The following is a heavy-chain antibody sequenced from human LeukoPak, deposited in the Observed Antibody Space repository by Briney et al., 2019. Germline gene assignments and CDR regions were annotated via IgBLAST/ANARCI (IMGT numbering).Heavy chain of an antibody. D-gene: IGHD3-22*01. J-gene: IGHJ3*02. CDR3: ARLSPYYDSSGSADAFDI. CDR1: GGSISSSSYY. Sequence: SETLSLTCTVSGGSISSSSYYWGWIRQPPGKGLEWIGSIYYSGSTYYNPSLKSRVTISVDTSKNQFSLKLSSVTAADTAVYYCARLSPYYDSSGSADAFDIWGQGTMVTVSS. CDR2: IYYSGST. V-gene: IGHV4-39*01.